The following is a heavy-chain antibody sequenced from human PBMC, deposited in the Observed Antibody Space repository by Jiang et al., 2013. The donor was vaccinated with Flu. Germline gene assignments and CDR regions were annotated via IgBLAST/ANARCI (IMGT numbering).Heavy chain of an antibody. V-gene: IGHV5-51*01. CDR3: ARHHIYATDAFDI. CDR1: GYSFTSYW. D-gene: IGHD5/OR15-5a*01. Sequence: KISCKGSGYSFTSYWIGWVRQMPGKGLEWMGIIYPGDSDTRYSPSFQGQVTISADKSISTAYLQWSSLKASDTAMYYCARHHIYATDAFDIWGQGTMVTVSS. J-gene: IGHJ3*02. CDR2: IYPGDSDT.